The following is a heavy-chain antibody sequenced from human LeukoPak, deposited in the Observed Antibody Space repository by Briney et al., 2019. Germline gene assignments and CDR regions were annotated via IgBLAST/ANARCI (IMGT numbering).Heavy chain of an antibody. J-gene: IGHJ4*02. CDR3: TKGRSSDLWGHLDC. D-gene: IGHD3-16*01. CDR1: GFTFSSYG. V-gene: IGHV3-33*06. Sequence: PGGSLRLSCAASGFTFSSYGMHWVRQAPGKGLEWVAVIWYDGTNKYYADSVKGRFTISRDNSKNTLYLQMNSLRAEDTAMYYCTKGRSSDLWGHLDCWGQGTLVTVSS. CDR2: IWYDGTNK.